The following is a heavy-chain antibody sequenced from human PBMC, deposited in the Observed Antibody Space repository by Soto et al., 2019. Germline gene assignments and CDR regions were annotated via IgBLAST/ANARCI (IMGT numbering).Heavy chain of an antibody. D-gene: IGHD3-16*01. J-gene: IGHJ4*02. Sequence: EVQLVESGGGLVKPGGSLRLSCAASGFTFSNAWMSWVRQAPGKGLEWVGRIKSRADGGTADHAAPVKGRFAISRDDSKNTLYLQMNSLKTEDTDVYYCATLGGNLGAFDYWGQGTLVTVSS. CDR2: IKSRADGGTA. CDR3: ATLGGNLGAFDY. V-gene: IGHV3-15*01. CDR1: GFTFSNAW.